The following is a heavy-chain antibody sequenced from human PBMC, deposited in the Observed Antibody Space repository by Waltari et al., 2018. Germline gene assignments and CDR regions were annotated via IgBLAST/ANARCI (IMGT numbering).Heavy chain of an antibody. Sequence: EVQLVESGGGLVQPGRSLRLSCAASGFTFDDYAMHWVRQAPGKGLEWVSGISWNSGSIGYADSVKGRFTISRDNAKNSLYLQMNSLRAEDTALYYCAKSGTDDSSGYIDYWGQGTLVTVSS. CDR1: GFTFDDYA. J-gene: IGHJ4*02. CDR3: AKSGTDDSSGYIDY. CDR2: ISWNSGSI. V-gene: IGHV3-9*01. D-gene: IGHD3-22*01.